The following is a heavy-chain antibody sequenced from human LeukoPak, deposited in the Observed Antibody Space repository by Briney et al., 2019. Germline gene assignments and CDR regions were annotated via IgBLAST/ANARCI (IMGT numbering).Heavy chain of an antibody. J-gene: IGHJ4*02. V-gene: IGHV3-7*01. D-gene: IGHD3-16*01. CDR1: GFTFSTYW. CDR2: IKPDGGEK. Sequence: GGSLRLSCAASGFTFSTYWMSWVRQAPGKGLEWVANIKPDGGEKYYVDSVEGRFTISRDNAKNSLYLQMNSLRVEDTAMYYCARGGSYPEYWGQGALVTVSS. CDR3: ARGGSYPEY.